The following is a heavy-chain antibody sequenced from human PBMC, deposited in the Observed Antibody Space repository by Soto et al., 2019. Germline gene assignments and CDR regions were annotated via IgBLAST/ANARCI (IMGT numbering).Heavy chain of an antibody. D-gene: IGHD4-17*01. V-gene: IGHV4-59*01. CDR1: GGSISSYY. J-gene: IGHJ4*02. Sequence: SETLSLTCTVSGGSISSYYWSWIRQPPGKGLEWIGYIYYSGSTNYNPSLKSRVTISVDTSKNQFSLKLSSVTAADTAVYYCESTRVYGDYRWGYFDYWGQGTLVTVSS. CDR3: ESTRVYGDYRWGYFDY. CDR2: IYYSGST.